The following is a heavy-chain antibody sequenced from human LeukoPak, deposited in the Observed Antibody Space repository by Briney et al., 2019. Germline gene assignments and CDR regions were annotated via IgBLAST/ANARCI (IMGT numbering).Heavy chain of an antibody. Sequence: GASVKVSCKASGYTFTGYYMHWVRQAPGQGLEWMGWINPNSGGTNYAQKYQGRVTMTRDTSICTAYMELSRLRSDDTAVYYCARDSYYDSSGYYSSEYFQHWGQGTLVTVSS. J-gene: IGHJ1*01. CDR3: ARDSYYDSSGYYSSEYFQH. V-gene: IGHV1-2*02. CDR1: GYTFTGYY. D-gene: IGHD3-22*01. CDR2: INPNSGGT.